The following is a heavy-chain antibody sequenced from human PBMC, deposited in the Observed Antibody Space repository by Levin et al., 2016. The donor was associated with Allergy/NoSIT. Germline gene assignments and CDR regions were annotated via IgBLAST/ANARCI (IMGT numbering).Heavy chain of an antibody. J-gene: IGHJ4*02. D-gene: IGHD2-21*01. Sequence: VRQAPGKGLVWVSRIRGDGIATTYADSVKGRFTISRDNAKNTLYLQMNSLRAEDTAVYYCTRGMVVVSTIVNWGQGTLVTVSS. V-gene: IGHV3-74*01. CDR3: TRGMVVVSTIVN. CDR2: IRGDGIAT.